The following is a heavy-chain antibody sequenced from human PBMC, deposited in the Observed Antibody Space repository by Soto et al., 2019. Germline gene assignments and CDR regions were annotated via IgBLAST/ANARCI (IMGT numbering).Heavy chain of an antibody. V-gene: IGHV5-51*01. CDR1: GYTFTDYW. CDR2: IFPGNSDT. J-gene: IGHJ3*02. Sequence: GESLKISCQGTGYTFTDYWIGWVRQRPGRGLEWMGIIFPGNSDTRYSPSFEGQVTSSADKSTNTAYLQWNSLKVADSGMYYCARRTAVVGNAFDIWGQGTMVTVSS. CDR3: ARRTAVVGNAFDI. D-gene: IGHD6-19*01.